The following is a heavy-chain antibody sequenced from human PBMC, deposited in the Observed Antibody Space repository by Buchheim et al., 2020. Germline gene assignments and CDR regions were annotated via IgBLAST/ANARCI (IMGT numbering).Heavy chain of an antibody. V-gene: IGHV4-34*01. CDR1: DESFSYYY. D-gene: IGHD6-6*01. CDR3: ARDGYMNYSSSTVFDY. CDR2: INHSGNT. Sequence: QVQLQQWGAGLLKSSETLSLTCGVYDESFSYYYWSWIRQPPGKGLEWIGEINHSGNTNDNPSLKSRVLISIDTSKNQFTLRLSSVTAADTAVYYCARDGYMNYSSSTVFDYWGQGTL. J-gene: IGHJ4*02.